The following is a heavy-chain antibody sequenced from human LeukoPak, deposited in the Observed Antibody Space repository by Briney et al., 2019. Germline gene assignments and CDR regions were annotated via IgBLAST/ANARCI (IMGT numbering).Heavy chain of an antibody. CDR3: ARDHRPYNWFDP. J-gene: IGHJ5*02. Sequence: ASVKVSCKASGYTFTSYGISWVRQAPGQGLEWMGWISAYNGNTNYAQKLQGRVTMTTDTSTSTVYMELSSLRSEDTAVYYCARDHRPYNWFDPWGQGTLVTVSS. V-gene: IGHV1-18*01. CDR2: ISAYNGNT. CDR1: GYTFTSYG.